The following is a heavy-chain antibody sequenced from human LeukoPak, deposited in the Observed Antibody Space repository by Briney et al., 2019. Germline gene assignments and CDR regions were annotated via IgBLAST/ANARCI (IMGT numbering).Heavy chain of an antibody. CDR3: ARVTSSGYYSSYFDL. CDR2: INHSGST. V-gene: IGHV4-30-2*01. J-gene: IGHJ2*01. D-gene: IGHD3-22*01. Sequence: KPSETLSLTCAVSGGSISSGGYSWSWIRQPPGKGLEWIGEINHSGSTNYNPSLKSRVTISVDTSKNQFSLKLSSVTAADTAVYYCARVTSSGYYSSYFDLWGRGTLVTVSS. CDR1: GGSISSGGYS.